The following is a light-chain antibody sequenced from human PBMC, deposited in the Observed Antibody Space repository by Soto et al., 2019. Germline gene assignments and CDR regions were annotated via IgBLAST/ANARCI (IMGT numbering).Light chain of an antibody. Sequence: QPVLTQSPSASASLGASVKLTCTLSSGHRTYAIAWHQQQPEKGPRYLMNLNSDGRHTKGDGIPDRFSGSSSGTERYLTISSLQSEDEADYYCQTWGTGLLVFSGGTKLTVL. V-gene: IGLV4-69*01. CDR1: SGHRTYA. J-gene: IGLJ2*01. CDR3: QTWGTGLLV. CDR2: LNSDGRH.